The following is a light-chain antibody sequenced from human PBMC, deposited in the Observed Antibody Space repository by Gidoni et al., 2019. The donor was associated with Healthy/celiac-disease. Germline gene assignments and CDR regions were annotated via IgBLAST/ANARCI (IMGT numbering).Light chain of an antibody. Sequence: DIQMTQSPSTLSASVGDRVTITCRASQSISSWLAWYQQKPGKAPKLLIYKASSFESGVPSRFSGSGSGTEFTLTISSLQPDDFATYSCQQYNSYSPRYTFGQGTKLEIK. CDR1: QSISSW. CDR3: QQYNSYSPRYT. J-gene: IGKJ2*01. CDR2: KAS. V-gene: IGKV1-5*03.